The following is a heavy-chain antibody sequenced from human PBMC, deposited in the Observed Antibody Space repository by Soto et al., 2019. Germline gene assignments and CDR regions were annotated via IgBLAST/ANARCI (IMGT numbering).Heavy chain of an antibody. V-gene: IGHV1-18*01. CDR2: ISVYNGNT. D-gene: IGHD6-6*01. Sequence: ASVKVSCKASGYTFRTYAINWVRQVPGQGLQWMGWISVYNGNTNYAQKFQGRVTMTTDTSTSTAYMELRSLRSDDSAVYYCARDSVAARPGWFAHWGQGTLVTVSS. J-gene: IGHJ5*02. CDR3: ARDSVAARPGWFAH. CDR1: GYTFRTYA.